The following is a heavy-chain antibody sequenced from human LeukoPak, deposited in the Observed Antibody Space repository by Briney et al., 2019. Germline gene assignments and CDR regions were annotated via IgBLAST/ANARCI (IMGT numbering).Heavy chain of an antibody. J-gene: IGHJ4*02. CDR2: ISAGNGNT. CDR3: ARDSGSGNNDY. D-gene: IGHD1-26*01. CDR1: GNTFTSYA. Sequence: RASVTVSCTASGNTFTSYAIHWVRQAPGQRLEWMGWISAGNGNTKYSQNFQGRVTFISNTSATTAFMELSSLRSEDAAVYYCARDSGSGNNDYWGQGTLVTVSS. V-gene: IGHV1-3*01.